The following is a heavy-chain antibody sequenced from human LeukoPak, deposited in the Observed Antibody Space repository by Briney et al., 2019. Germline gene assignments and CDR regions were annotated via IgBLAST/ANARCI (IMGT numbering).Heavy chain of an antibody. CDR2: IYYSGST. CDR1: GGSISSSSYY. D-gene: IGHD2-2*01. CDR3: ARRIVVPAVHTPNWFDP. Sequence: PSETLSLTCTVSGGSISSSSYYWGWIRQPPGKGLEWIGSIYYSGSTYYNPSLKSRVTISVDTSKNQFSLKLSSVTAADTAVYYCARRIVVPAVHTPNWFDPWGQGTLVTVSS. V-gene: IGHV4-39*07. J-gene: IGHJ5*02.